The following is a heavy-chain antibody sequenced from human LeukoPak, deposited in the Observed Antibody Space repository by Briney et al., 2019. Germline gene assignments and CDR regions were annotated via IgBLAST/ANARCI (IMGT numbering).Heavy chain of an antibody. Sequence: SETLSLTCAVPGYSISSGYYWGWIRQPPGKGLEWIGSIYHSGSTYYNPSLKSRVTISVDTSKNQFSLKLSSVTAADTAVYYCARAYDFWSGYYLDYWGQGTLVTVSS. D-gene: IGHD3-3*01. CDR1: GYSISSGYY. J-gene: IGHJ4*02. CDR3: ARAYDFWSGYYLDY. V-gene: IGHV4-38-2*01. CDR2: IYHSGST.